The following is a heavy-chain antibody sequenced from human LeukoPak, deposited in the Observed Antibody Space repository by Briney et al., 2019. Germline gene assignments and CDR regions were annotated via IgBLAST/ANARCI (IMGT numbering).Heavy chain of an antibody. CDR1: GGSISSSNYY. J-gene: IGHJ6*03. CDR2: IYYSGST. D-gene: IGHD3-10*01. CDR3: ARESEGGSGSSYYYYYMDV. Sequence: SETLSLTCTVSGGSISSSNYYWGWIRQPPGKGLEWIGSIYYSGSTYYNPSLKSRVTISLDTSKNQFSLKLSSVTAADTAVYYCARESEGGSGSSYYYYYMDVWGKGTTVTISS. V-gene: IGHV4-39*07.